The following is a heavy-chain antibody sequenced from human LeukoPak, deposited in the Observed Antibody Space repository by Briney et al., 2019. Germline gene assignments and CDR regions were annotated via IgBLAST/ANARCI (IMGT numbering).Heavy chain of an antibody. CDR3: ARGLSGVTFWYPFDY. Sequence: GEPLKISCKGSGYSFTNYWSAWVRQMPGKGLEWMGIIYPGDSDTNSSPSFRGQVTISADRSTSTASLKWSSLKASDTAMHYSARGLSGVTFWYPFDYSGPGTPVTASS. V-gene: IGHV5-51*01. D-gene: IGHD6-13*01. CDR2: IYPGDSDT. CDR1: GYSFTNYW. J-gene: IGHJ4*02.